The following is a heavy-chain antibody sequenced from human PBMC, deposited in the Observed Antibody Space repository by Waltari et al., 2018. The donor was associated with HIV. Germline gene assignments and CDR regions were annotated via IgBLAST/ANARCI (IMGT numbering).Heavy chain of an antibody. CDR1: GYSFTSYW. V-gene: IGHV5-10-1*01. CDR2: IDPNDSYP. CDR3: ATLVVVVAAGSQFDP. D-gene: IGHD2-15*01. Sequence: EVQLVQSGAEVKKPGESLRISCKGSGYSFTSYWISGVRQMPGKGLEWMGRIDPNDSYPNYSPSFQGHVTIAADKSISTAYLQWSSLKASDTAMYYCATLVVVVAAGSQFDPWGQGTLVTVSS. J-gene: IGHJ5*02.